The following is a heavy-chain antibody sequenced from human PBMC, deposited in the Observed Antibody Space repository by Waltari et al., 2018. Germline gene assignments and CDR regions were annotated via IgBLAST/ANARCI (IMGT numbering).Heavy chain of an antibody. CDR3: ARGGYGSARDYYGMDV. Sequence: QVQLQESGPGLVKPSGTLSLTCAVPGGYISSSHWWSWVRQPPGKGLELIGEIYHSVSTNYNPSLKSRVTISVDKSKNQFSLKLSSVTAADTAVYYCARGGYGSARDYYGMDVWGQGTTVTVSS. J-gene: IGHJ6*02. CDR2: IYHSVST. D-gene: IGHD3-10*01. CDR1: GGYISSSHW. V-gene: IGHV4-4*02.